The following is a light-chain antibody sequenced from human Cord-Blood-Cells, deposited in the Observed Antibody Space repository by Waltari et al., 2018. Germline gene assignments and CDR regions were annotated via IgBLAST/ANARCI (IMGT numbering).Light chain of an antibody. V-gene: IGKV3-11*01. Sequence: EIVLTQSPATLSLSPGERAPLSCRASQSVSSYLDWYQQKPGQAPRLLIHDASNRATGIPARFSGSGSGTDFTLTISSLEPEDFAVYYCQQRSNWPLTFGGGTKVEIK. CDR3: QQRSNWPLT. CDR2: DAS. J-gene: IGKJ4*01. CDR1: QSVSSY.